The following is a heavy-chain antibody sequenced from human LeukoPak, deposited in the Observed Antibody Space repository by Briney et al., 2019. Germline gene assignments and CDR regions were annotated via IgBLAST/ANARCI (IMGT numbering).Heavy chain of an antibody. CDR2: ISGSGGST. CDR3: AKDPQVGATTTTHFDY. J-gene: IGHJ4*02. D-gene: IGHD1-26*01. Sequence: GGSLRLSCAASGFTFSSYSMNWVRQAPGKGLEWVSAISGSGGSTYYADSVKGRFTISRDNSKNTLYLQMNSLRAEDTAVYYCAKDPQVGATTTTHFDYWGQGTLVTVSS. CDR1: GFTFSSYS. V-gene: IGHV3-23*01.